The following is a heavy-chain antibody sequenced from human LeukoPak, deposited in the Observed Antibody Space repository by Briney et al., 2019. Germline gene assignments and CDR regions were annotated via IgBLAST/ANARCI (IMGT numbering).Heavy chain of an antibody. D-gene: IGHD3-10*01. CDR2: IYTSGTT. V-gene: IGHV4-61*02. Sequence: PSETLSLTCTVSGGSVRRGNYYWTWIRQPAGSGLEWIGRIYTSGTTDYNPSLRTRVTISVDASRNQFSLNLSSVTAADTAVYYCGRVGRYYGAGSYLDHWGQGTLVTVSS. J-gene: IGHJ4*02. CDR3: GRVGRYYGAGSYLDH. CDR1: GGSVRRGNYY.